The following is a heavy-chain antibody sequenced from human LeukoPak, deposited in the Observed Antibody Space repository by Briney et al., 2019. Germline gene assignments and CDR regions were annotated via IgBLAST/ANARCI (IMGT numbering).Heavy chain of an antibody. CDR2: ISSSGSTI. CDR3: AREHGYSSSWYGGYYYYYYMDV. Sequence: GGSLRLSCAASGFTFSDYYMSWIRQAPGKGLEWVSYISSSGSTIYYADSVKGRFTISRDNAKNSLYLQMNSLRAEDTAVYYCAREHGYSSSWYGGYYYYYYMDVWGKGTTVTVPS. J-gene: IGHJ6*03. V-gene: IGHV3-11*01. CDR1: GFTFSDYY. D-gene: IGHD6-13*01.